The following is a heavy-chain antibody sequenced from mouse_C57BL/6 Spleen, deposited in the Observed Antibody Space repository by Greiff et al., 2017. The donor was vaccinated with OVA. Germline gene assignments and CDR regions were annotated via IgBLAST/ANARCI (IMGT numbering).Heavy chain of an antibody. CDR1: GFTFSSYA. J-gene: IGHJ1*03. D-gene: IGHD2-4*01. CDR3: ARDLVYYDTYWYFDV. Sequence: EVNVVESGGGLVKPGGSLKLSCAASGFTFSSYAMSWVRQTPEKRLEWVATISDGGSYTYYPDNVKGRFTISRDNAKNNLYLQMSHLKSEDTAMYYCARDLVYYDTYWYFDVWGTGTTVTVSS. CDR2: ISDGGSYT. V-gene: IGHV5-4*01.